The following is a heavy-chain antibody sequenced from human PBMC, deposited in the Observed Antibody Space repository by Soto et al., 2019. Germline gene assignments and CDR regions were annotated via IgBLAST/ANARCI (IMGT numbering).Heavy chain of an antibody. J-gene: IGHJ4*02. CDR2: ISSSGSTI. CDR3: ARDLTPGIAAAGFDY. D-gene: IGHD6-13*01. CDR1: GFTFSSYE. V-gene: IGHV3-48*03. Sequence: GGSLRLSCAASGFTFSSYEMNWVRQAPGKGLEWVSYISSSGSTIYYADSVKGRFTISRDNAKNSLYLQMNSLRAEDTAVYYCARDLTPGIAAAGFDYWGQGTLVTVSS.